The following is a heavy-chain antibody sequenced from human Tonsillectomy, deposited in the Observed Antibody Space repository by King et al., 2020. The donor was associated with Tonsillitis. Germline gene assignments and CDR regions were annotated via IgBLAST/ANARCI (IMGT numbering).Heavy chain of an antibody. CDR2: INTNTGNP. D-gene: IGHD1-26*01. V-gene: IGHV7-4-1*02. Sequence: VQLVQSGSELKKPGASVKVSCKASGYTFTSYPMNWVRQAPGQGLEWMGWINTNTGNPTYAQGFTGRFVFSLDTSVSTAYLQISSLQAEDTAVYFCAREGGGSYFSAGEDDVFDIWGQGTMVTVSS. CDR1: GYTFTSYP. CDR3: AREGGGSYFSAGEDDVFDI. J-gene: IGHJ3*02.